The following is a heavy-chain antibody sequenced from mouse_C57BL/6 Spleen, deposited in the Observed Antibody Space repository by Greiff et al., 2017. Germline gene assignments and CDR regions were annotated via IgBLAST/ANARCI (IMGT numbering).Heavy chain of an antibody. CDR1: GFTFSSYA. V-gene: IGHV5-9-1*02. CDR3: TSLYYYGSNQAWFAY. D-gene: IGHD1-1*01. CDR2: ISSGGDYI. Sequence: EVKLVESGAGLVKPGGSLKLSCAASGFTFSSYAMSWVRQTPEKRLEWVAYISSGGDYIYYADTVKGRFTISRDNARNTLYLQMSSLKSEDTAMYYCTSLYYYGSNQAWFAYWGQGTLVTVSA. J-gene: IGHJ3*01.